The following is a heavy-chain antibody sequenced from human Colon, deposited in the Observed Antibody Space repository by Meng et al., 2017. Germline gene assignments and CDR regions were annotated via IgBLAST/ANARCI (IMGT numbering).Heavy chain of an antibody. CDR2: MNPKSGKT. J-gene: IGHJ4*02. Sequence: ASVKVSCKVSGYTFTNYDINWVRQATGQGLEWMGWMNPKSGKTGYAQKFQGRVTITRDTSIGTAYMELSTVTSEDTAVYYCARAGSGYYDSHFDSWGQGTLVTVSS. V-gene: IGHV1-8*03. CDR1: GYTFTNYD. D-gene: IGHD3-22*01. CDR3: ARAGSGYYDSHFDS.